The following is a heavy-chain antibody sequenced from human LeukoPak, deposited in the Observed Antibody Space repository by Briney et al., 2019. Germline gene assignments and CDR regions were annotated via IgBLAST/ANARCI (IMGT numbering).Heavy chain of an antibody. J-gene: IGHJ4*02. CDR2: TVSRGTT. Sequence: AGGSLRLSCVASGFTFTSDAMNWVRQAPGKGLEWVSSTVSRGTTQYADSVKGRFTVSRDTSKNTLYLQMNSLRAEDTAVYYCARDHYDSSGYDYWGQGTLVTVSS. D-gene: IGHD3-22*01. CDR3: ARDHYDSSGYDY. CDR1: GFTFTSDA. V-gene: IGHV3-23*01.